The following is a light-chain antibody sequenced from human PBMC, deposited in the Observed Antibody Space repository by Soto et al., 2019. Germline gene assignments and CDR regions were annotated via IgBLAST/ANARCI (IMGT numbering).Light chain of an antibody. Sequence: DIVLTQSPDSLAVSLGERATINCTSSQSVLHSSNTKNSLAWYQQKPGQPPKLLLYWASTRESGVPDRISGSVSGTDFAHTIAGRHAEDVAGYYCHQYYRNPETFGQGTKVEIK. CDR2: WAS. CDR1: QSVLHSSNTKNS. CDR3: HQYYRNPET. V-gene: IGKV4-1*01. J-gene: IGKJ1*01.